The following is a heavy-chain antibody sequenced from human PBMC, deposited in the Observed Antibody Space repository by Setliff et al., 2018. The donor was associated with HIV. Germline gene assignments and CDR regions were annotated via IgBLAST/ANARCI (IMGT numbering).Heavy chain of an antibody. CDR2: IFPADSDT. CDR3: ARHGPMRDGYNHGAVDY. V-gene: IGHV5-51*01. J-gene: IGHJ4*02. D-gene: IGHD5-12*01. CDR1: GYSFTTSW. Sequence: PGESLKISCKASGYSFTTSWIGWVRQMPGKGLEWMGIIFPADSDTTYSPSFQGQVTISADKSISTAYLQWSRLKASDTAMYYCARHGPMRDGYNHGAVDYWGQGTPVTVSS.